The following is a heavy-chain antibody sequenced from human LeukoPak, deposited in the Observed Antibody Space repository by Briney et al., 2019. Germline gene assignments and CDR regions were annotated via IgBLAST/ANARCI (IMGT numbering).Heavy chain of an antibody. CDR2: VKQDGGEK. D-gene: IGHD2-15*01. CDR1: GFTFSQHL. CDR3: ARGGGAPDY. V-gene: IGHV3-7*05. Sequence: PGGSLRLSCAASGFTFSQHLMNWVRQAPGKGLEWVAHVKQDGGEKCYVDSVKGRFTISRDNAKNSLYLQVNSLRVEDTAVYYCARGGGAPDYWGQGTLVTVSS. J-gene: IGHJ4*02.